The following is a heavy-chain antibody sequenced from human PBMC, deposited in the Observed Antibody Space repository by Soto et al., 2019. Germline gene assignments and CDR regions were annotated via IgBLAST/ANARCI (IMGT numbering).Heavy chain of an antibody. CDR1: GFTFSSYA. CDR2: ISGSGGST. V-gene: IGHV3-23*01. D-gene: IGHD3-22*01. Sequence: GGSLRLSCAASGFTFSSYAMSWVRQAPGQGLEWVSAISGSGGSTYYADSVKGRFTISGDNSKNTLYLQMSGLRDEDRAVYYCASYDYDSSGYDGMYVWGQGPTVTVSS. J-gene: IGHJ6*02. CDR3: ASYDYDSSGYDGMYV.